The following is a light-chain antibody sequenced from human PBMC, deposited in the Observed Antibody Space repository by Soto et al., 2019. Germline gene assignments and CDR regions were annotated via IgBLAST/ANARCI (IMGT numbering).Light chain of an antibody. CDR1: SSDVGGYTY. J-gene: IGLJ2*01. Sequence: QSALTQPASVSGSPGQSITISCTGTSSDVGGYTYVSWYQQHPGKAPKLMIYEVSNRPSGDSNRFSGSKSGNTASLTISGLQAEDEADYYCSSYTSSGTVLFGGGTKLTVL. CDR3: SSYTSSGTVL. CDR2: EVS. V-gene: IGLV2-14*03.